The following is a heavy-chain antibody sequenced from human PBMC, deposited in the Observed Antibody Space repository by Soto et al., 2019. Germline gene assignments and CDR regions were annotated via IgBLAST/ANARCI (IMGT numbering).Heavy chain of an antibody. V-gene: IGHV3-23*01. J-gene: IGHJ5*02. CDR2: ISGSGGST. Sequence: EVQLLESGGGLVQPGGSLRLSCAASGFTFSSYAMSWVRQAPGKGLEWVSAISGSGGSTYYADSVKGRFTISRDNSKNTLYLQMNSLRAEDTAVYYCAKDNGIIAVAGSGFDPWGLGTLVTVSS. D-gene: IGHD6-19*01. CDR3: AKDNGIIAVAGSGFDP. CDR1: GFTFSSYA.